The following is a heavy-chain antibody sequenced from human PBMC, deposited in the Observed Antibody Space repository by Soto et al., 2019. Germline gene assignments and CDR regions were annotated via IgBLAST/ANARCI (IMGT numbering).Heavy chain of an antibody. CDR1: GYTFTSYG. J-gene: IGHJ4*02. Sequence: ASVKVSCKASGYTFTSYGISWVRQAPGQGLEWMGWISAYNGNTNYAQKLQGRVTMTTDTSTSTAYMELRSLRSDDTAVYYCARVRVQVVPAAIDVVRDIDYWGQGTLVTVSS. V-gene: IGHV1-18*01. CDR2: ISAYNGNT. D-gene: IGHD2-2*01. CDR3: ARVRVQVVPAAIDVVRDIDY.